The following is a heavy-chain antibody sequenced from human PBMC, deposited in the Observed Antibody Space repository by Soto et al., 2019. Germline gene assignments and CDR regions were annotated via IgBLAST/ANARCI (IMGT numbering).Heavy chain of an antibody. V-gene: IGHV3-30-3*01. CDR2: ISYDGSNK. CDR3: ARESFSSSSSAAFDI. CDR1: GFTFSSYA. D-gene: IGHD6-6*01. J-gene: IGHJ3*02. Sequence: SGGSLRLSCAASGFTFSSYAMHWVRQAPGKGLEWVAVISYDGSNKYYADSVKGRFTISRDNSKNTLYLQMNSLRAEDTAVYYCARESFSSSSSAAFDIWGQGTMVTVSS.